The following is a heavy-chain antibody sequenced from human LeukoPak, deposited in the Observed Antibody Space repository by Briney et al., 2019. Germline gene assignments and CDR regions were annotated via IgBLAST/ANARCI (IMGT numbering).Heavy chain of an antibody. Sequence: PGGSLRLSCAASGFTVSSNYMSWVRQAPGKGLEWVSVIYSGGSTYYADSVKGRFTISRDNSKNTLYLQMNSLRAEDTAVYYCARVYSSGWYSASYFDYWGQGTLVTVSS. CDR3: ARVYSSGWYSASYFDY. J-gene: IGHJ4*02. CDR1: GFTVSSNY. CDR2: IYSGGST. D-gene: IGHD6-19*01. V-gene: IGHV3-53*01.